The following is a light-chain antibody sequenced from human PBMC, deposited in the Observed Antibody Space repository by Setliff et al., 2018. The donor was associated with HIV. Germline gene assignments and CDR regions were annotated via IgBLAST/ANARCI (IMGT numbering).Light chain of an antibody. CDR2: DVS. J-gene: IGLJ2*01. Sequence: QSALTQPRSVSGSPGQSVTISCTGTASDIGNYKYVSWYQQHPEKAPKLILYDVSQRPSGVPDRFSGSKSDNTASLTISGLQTEDEADYYCCSYGSGDIWIFGGGTKVTVL. CDR1: ASDIGNYKY. V-gene: IGLV2-11*01. CDR3: CSYGSGDIWI.